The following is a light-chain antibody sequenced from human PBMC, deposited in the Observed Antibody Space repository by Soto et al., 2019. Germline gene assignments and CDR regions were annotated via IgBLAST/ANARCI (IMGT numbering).Light chain of an antibody. V-gene: IGKV1-5*01. CDR1: QGISSR. CDR2: EAS. Sequence: DIQMTQSPSTLSASIGDTVTITCRANQGISSRLAWYQQKPVKAPKLLISEASSLESGVPSRFSGSGSGTEFTPTISSLQTDDLATYYCQQYNSSPLTFGGGTKVEIK. J-gene: IGKJ4*01. CDR3: QQYNSSPLT.